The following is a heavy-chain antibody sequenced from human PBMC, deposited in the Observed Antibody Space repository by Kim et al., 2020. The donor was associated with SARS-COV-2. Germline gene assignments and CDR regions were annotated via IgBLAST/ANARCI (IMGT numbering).Heavy chain of an antibody. CDR3: ANAGGTWPIQH. Sequence: GGSLRLSCAASGFTFSDYYMSWIRQAPGKGLEWVSYISSSSSYTNYADSVKGRFTISRDNAKNSLYLQMNSLRAEDTAVYYCANAGGTWPIQHWGQGTLVTVSS. CDR1: GFTFSDYY. CDR2: ISSSSSYT. V-gene: IGHV3-11*03. D-gene: IGHD3-16*01. J-gene: IGHJ1*01.